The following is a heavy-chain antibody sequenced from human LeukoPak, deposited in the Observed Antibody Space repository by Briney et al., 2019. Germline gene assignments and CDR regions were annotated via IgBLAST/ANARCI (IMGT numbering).Heavy chain of an antibody. V-gene: IGHV3-48*03. D-gene: IGHD3-10*01. CDR3: AKGRGGSEYYFDD. Sequence: GGSLRLSCAASGFTFSSYEMNWVRQAPGKGLEWVSYISSSGSTIYYADSVKGRFTISRDNSKNTLYLQLNSPRAEDAAVYYCAKGRGGSEYYFDDGGQGTLVTVAS. J-gene: IGHJ4*02. CDR2: ISSSGSTI. CDR1: GFTFSSYE.